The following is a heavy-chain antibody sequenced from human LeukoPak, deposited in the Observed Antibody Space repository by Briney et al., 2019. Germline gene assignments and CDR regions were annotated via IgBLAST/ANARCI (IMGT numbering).Heavy chain of an antibody. J-gene: IGHJ4*02. V-gene: IGHV3-33*01. CDR1: GFSFSNYG. D-gene: IGHD3-16*01. CDR2: IRYDGSNK. CDR3: ARSNNGGWGYCDY. Sequence: PGGSLRLSCAASGFSFSNYGMHWVRQAPGKGLEWVAVIRYDGSNKYYADSVKGRFTISRDNSKNTLYVQMSSLRAEDTAVYYCARSNNGGWGYCDYWGQGSLVTVSS.